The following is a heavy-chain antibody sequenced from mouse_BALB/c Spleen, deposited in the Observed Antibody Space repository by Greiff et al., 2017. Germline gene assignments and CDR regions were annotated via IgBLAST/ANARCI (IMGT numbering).Heavy chain of an antibody. J-gene: IGHJ4*01. CDR1: GYSFTSYY. V-gene: IGHV1S135*01. CDR2: IDPFNGGT. D-gene: IGHD1-1*01. CDR3: ARYTTVVDYAMDY. Sequence: EVQLQQSGPELMKPGASVKISCKASGYSFTSYYMHWVKQSHGKSLEWIGYIDPFNGGTSYNQKFKSKATLTVDKSSSTAYMHLSSLTSEDSAVYYCARYTTVVDYAMDYWGQGTSVTVSS.